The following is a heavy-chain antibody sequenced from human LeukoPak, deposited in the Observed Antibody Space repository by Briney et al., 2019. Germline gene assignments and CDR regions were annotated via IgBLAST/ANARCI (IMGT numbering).Heavy chain of an antibody. CDR1: GFTFSSYS. V-gene: IGHV3-21*01. CDR3: ARDQQLRKGPRFAFDI. D-gene: IGHD1-1*01. J-gene: IGHJ3*02. CDR2: ISSSSSYI. Sequence: GGSLRLSCAASGFTFSSYSMNWVRQAPGKGLEWVSSISSSSSYIYYADSVKGRFTISRDNAKNSLYLQMNSLRAEDTAVYYCARDQQLRKGPRFAFDIWGQGTMVTVSS.